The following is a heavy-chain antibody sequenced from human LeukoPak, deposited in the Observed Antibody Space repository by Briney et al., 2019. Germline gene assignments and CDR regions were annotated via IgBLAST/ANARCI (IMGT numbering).Heavy chain of an antibody. D-gene: IGHD3-16*01. CDR1: GFTFSTYN. J-gene: IGHJ6*03. CDR2: ISGSGGST. V-gene: IGHV3-23*01. CDR3: AQGSVMITFGGVRYYYYYMDV. Sequence: PGGSLRLSCAASGFTFSTYNMNWVRQAPGKGLEWVSAISGSGGSTYYADSVKGRFTISRDNSKNTLYLQMNSLRAEDTAVYYCAQGSVMITFGGVRYYYYYMDVWGKGTTVTISS.